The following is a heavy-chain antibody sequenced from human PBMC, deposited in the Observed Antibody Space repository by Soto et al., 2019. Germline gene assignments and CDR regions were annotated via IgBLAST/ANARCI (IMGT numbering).Heavy chain of an antibody. J-gene: IGHJ5*02. CDR3: ARDTLHNCFDP. V-gene: IGHV3-74*01. Sequence: PGGSLRLSCAASGFTFTNYWMHWVRQAPGKGLVWVSRVDNDGSSATYADSVKGRFTISRDNAKNTLYLQMNSMRAEDTAVYDCARDTLHNCFDPWGQGTLVTVSS. CDR2: VDNDGSSA. CDR1: GFTFTNYW.